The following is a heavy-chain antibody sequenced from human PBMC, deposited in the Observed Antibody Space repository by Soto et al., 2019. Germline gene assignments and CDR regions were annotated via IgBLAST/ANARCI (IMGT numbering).Heavy chain of an antibody. D-gene: IGHD5-12*01. CDR2: INHSGST. CDR1: GGSFSGYY. V-gene: IGHV4-34*01. CDR3: AREIVATSSYFDY. J-gene: IGHJ4*02. Sequence: SETLSLTCAVYGGSFSGYYLSWIRQPPGKGLEWIGEINHSGSTNYNPSLKSRVTISVDTSKNQFSLKLSSVTAADTAVYYCAREIVATSSYFDYWGQGTLVTVSS.